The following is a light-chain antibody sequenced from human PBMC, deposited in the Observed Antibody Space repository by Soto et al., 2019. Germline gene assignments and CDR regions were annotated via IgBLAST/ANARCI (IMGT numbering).Light chain of an antibody. CDR1: NIGSKS. CDR2: YDS. J-gene: IGLJ2*01. CDR3: QVWDSSSDHPGV. Sequence: SYELTQPPSVSVAPGKTARITCGGNNIGSKSVHWYQQKPGQAPVLVIYYDSDRPSGIPERFSGYNSGNTATLTISRVEAGDEADYYCQVWDSSSDHPGVFGGWTKVTVL. V-gene: IGLV3-21*04.